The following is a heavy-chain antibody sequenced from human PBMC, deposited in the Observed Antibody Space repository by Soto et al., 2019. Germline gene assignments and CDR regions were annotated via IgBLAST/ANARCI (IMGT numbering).Heavy chain of an antibody. D-gene: IGHD2-21*01. J-gene: IGHJ4*02. V-gene: IGHV3-53*01. CDR3: ARGPNSDC. Sequence: EERLVQSGGGLVQPGGSLRLSCAASGFSVGGNYMSWVRQAPGKGLELVSLIYSGGNPFYADSMKGRFTLSRDNSNNMLSLQMCSLRAEDTAVYYCARGPNSDCWGQGTVVIVSS. CDR1: GFSVGGNY. CDR2: IYSGGNP.